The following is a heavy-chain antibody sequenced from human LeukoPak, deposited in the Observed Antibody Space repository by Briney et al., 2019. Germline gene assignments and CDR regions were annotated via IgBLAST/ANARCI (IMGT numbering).Heavy chain of an antibody. D-gene: IGHD2-15*01. Sequence: PGGSLRLSCAASGFNFINYWMSWVRQAPGKGLEWVANVKEDGTTKQYVDSVKGRFTISRDNAKNSLYLQMDSLRAEDTAAYYCVSQEVVPHWGQGTLVSVSS. CDR1: GFNFINYW. CDR3: VSQEVVPH. CDR2: VKEDGTTK. V-gene: IGHV3-7*01. J-gene: IGHJ4*02.